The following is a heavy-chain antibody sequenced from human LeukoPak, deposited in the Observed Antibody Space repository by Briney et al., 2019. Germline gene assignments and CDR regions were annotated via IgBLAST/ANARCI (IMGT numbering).Heavy chain of an antibody. D-gene: IGHD3-10*01. J-gene: IGHJ4*02. V-gene: IGHV3-21*01. CDR3: ARDWAGGPHDY. CDR1: GFTFSSYA. Sequence: GGSLRLSCAASGFTFSSYAMSWVRQAPGKGLEWVSSISSSSSYIYYADSVKGRFTISRDNAKNSLYLQMNSLRAEDTAVYYCARDWAGGPHDYWGQGTLVTVSS. CDR2: ISSSSSYI.